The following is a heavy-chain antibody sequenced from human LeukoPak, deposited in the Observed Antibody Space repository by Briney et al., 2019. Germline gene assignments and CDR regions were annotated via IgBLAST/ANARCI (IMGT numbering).Heavy chain of an antibody. V-gene: IGHV3-48*01. Sequence: GGSLRLSCAASGFTFRSYSMNWVRQAPGKGLEWVSYISSSSSTIYYADSVKGRFTISRDNAKNSLYLQMNSLRAEDTAVYYCASSYGSGSYYLYWGQGTLVTVSS. CDR2: ISSSSSTI. CDR3: ASSYGSGSYYLY. D-gene: IGHD3-10*01. CDR1: GFTFRSYS. J-gene: IGHJ4*02.